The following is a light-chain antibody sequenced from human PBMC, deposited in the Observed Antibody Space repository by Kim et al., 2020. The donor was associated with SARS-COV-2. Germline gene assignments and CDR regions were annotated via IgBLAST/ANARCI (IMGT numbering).Light chain of an antibody. CDR3: QQYISYS. CDR1: KGISTW. Sequence: RSSAVGDRVTVTCRASKGISTWLAWYQQNPGKAPKVLIDEASGLQRGVPARFSGSGYGSEFSLTISSLQPDDFGSYYCQQYISYSFGQGTKLEI. CDR2: EAS. J-gene: IGKJ2*03. V-gene: IGKV1-5*01.